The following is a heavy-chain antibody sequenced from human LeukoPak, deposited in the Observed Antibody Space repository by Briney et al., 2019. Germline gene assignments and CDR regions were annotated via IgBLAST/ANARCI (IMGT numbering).Heavy chain of an antibody. Sequence: PGESLKISCKGSGYSFTSYWIGWVRQMPGKGLEWMGIIYPGDSDTRYSPSFQGQVTISADKSISTAYLQWSSLKASDTAMYYCARRRLHSGSYYSDYFDYWGQGTLVTVSS. V-gene: IGHV5-51*01. D-gene: IGHD1-26*01. CDR3: ARRRLHSGSYYSDYFDY. CDR2: IYPGDSDT. J-gene: IGHJ4*02. CDR1: GYSFTSYW.